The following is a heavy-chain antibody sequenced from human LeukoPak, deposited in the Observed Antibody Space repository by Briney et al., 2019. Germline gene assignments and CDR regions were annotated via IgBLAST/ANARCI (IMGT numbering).Heavy chain of an antibody. J-gene: IGHJ3*02. Sequence: PGGSLRLSYAASGVTFTVDSIHSVCQAPGKGLVWVSRINTDGSSTSYADSVKGRFTISRDNAKNTLYLHMNSLRAEDTAVYYCARHLAVSTDARDMWGQGTMVTVSS. CDR2: INTDGSST. CDR3: ARHLAVSTDARDM. CDR1: GVTFTVDS. V-gene: IGHV3-74*01. D-gene: IGHD1-1*01.